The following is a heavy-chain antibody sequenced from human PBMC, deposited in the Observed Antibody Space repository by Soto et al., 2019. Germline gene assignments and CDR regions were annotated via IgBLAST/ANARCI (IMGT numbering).Heavy chain of an antibody. CDR1: GFIFSSCG. D-gene: IGHD3-16*01. V-gene: IGHV3-30*18. CDR3: VQDRGPFGDGRERGDY. Sequence: QVHLVESGGGVVQPGGSLRLSCAASGFIFSSCGMHWVRQAPGKGLEWVAVISYDGINKYYGDSVKGRFAISRDNSKNTLYLQMNSLSADDTAVYYCVQDRGPFGDGRERGDYWGQGTLVAVSS. J-gene: IGHJ4*02. CDR2: ISYDGINK.